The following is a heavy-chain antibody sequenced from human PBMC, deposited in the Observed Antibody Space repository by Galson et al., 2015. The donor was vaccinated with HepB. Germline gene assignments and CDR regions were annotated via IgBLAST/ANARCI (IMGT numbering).Heavy chain of an antibody. Sequence: TNYSPSFQGHVTISADKSISTAYLQWSSLKASDTAMYYCATYDFWSGYSFDYWGQGTLVTVSS. V-gene: IGHV5-10-1*01. D-gene: IGHD3-3*01. J-gene: IGHJ4*02. CDR3: ATYDFWSGYSFDY. CDR2: T.